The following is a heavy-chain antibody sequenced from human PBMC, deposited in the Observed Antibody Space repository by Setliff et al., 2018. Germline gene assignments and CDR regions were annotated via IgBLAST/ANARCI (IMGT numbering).Heavy chain of an antibody. Sequence: PSETLSLTCAVSGYSISSGYYCGWIRQPPGKGLGWIGSIYHSGSTYYNPSLKSRVTISVDTSKNQFSLKMSSVTAADTAVYYCARGVAAAGPFDYWGQGTLVTVSS. D-gene: IGHD6-13*01. CDR2: IYHSGST. J-gene: IGHJ4*02. CDR1: GYSISSGYY. CDR3: ARGVAAAGPFDY. V-gene: IGHV4-38-2*01.